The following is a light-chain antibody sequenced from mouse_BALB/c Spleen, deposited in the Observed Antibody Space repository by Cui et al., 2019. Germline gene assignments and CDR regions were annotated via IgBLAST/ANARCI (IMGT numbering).Light chain of an antibody. V-gene: IGKV8-21*01. J-gene: IGKJ5*01. Sequence: VMPQSPSSLAVSAGEKVTMSCKSCPSLLHSRTRKNYLAWYQQKPGQSPKLLIYWASTRESGVPDRFTGSGSGTDFTRTISSVQAEDLAVYYCKQSYNMLTFGAGTKLEVK. CDR2: WAS. CDR3: KQSYNMLT. CDR1: PSLLHSRTRKNY.